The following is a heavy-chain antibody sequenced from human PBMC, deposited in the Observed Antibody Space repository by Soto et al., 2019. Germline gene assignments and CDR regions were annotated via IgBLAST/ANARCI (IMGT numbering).Heavy chain of an antibody. J-gene: IGHJ6*03. Sequence: GESLKISCAASGFTFSSYSMNWVRQAPGKGLEWVSYISSSSSTIYYADSVKGRFTISRDNAKNSLYLQMNSLRAEDTAVYYCARDTLPRYYYYYMDVWGKGTTVTVSS. D-gene: IGHD1-26*01. V-gene: IGHV3-48*01. CDR3: ARDTLPRYYYYYMDV. CDR2: ISSSSSTI. CDR1: GFTFSSYS.